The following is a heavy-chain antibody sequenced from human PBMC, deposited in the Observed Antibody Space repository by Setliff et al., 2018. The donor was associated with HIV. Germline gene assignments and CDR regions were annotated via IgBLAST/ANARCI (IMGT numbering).Heavy chain of an antibody. CDR3: ARGEGSGWDTVEENYYNLDV. Sequence: ASVKVSCKASGGTFSNYGFAWVRQAPGQRFEWMGWINAGTGNTKYSQKFQDRVTISRDIHANTAYMELSSLRSEDTAIYYCARGEGSGWDTVEENYYNLDVWGPGTTVTVSS. CDR1: GGTFSNYG. CDR2: INAGTGNT. D-gene: IGHD6-19*01. J-gene: IGHJ6*02. V-gene: IGHV1-3*01.